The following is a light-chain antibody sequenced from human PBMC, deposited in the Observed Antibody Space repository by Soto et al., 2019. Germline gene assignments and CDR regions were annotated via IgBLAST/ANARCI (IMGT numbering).Light chain of an antibody. Sequence: DIQMTQSPSSLSASVGARVTITCRASQDISKNLAWYQQIPAKAPKLLIFAASTLQSGVPSRFSASGSGTYFILTVGGLQPEDAATYYCQQTKGLPLTFGGGTKVGIK. V-gene: IGKV1-12*01. CDR3: QQTKGLPLT. CDR1: QDISKN. CDR2: AAS. J-gene: IGKJ4*01.